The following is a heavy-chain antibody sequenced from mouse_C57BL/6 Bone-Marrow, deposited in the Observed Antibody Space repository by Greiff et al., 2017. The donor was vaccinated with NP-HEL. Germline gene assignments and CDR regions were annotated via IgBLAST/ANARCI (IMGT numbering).Heavy chain of an antibody. CDR1: GYSITSDY. Sequence: VQLKESGPGLAKPSQTLSLTCSVTGYSITSDYWNWIRKFPGNTLEYMGYISYSGSTYYNPSLKSRISITRDTSKNQDYLQLNSVTTEDTATYYCARYYYGSSSYFDDWGKGTTLTVSA. CDR3: ARYYYGSSSYFDD. V-gene: IGHV3-8*01. D-gene: IGHD1-1*01. J-gene: IGHJ2*01. CDR2: ISYSGST.